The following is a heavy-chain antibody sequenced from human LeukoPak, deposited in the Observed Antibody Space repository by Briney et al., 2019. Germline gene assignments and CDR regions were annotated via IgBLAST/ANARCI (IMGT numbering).Heavy chain of an antibody. CDR2: IRSDGTT. CDR3: AREFLFRDGYNHGFDY. J-gene: IGHJ4*02. D-gene: IGHD5-24*01. CDR1: GFTFSSYTFSTYA. V-gene: IGHV3-23*01. Sequence: PGGSLRLSCAASGFTFSSYTFSTYAMSWVRQAPGKGLEWVSVIRSDGTTAYADSVKGRFTISRDTSRNTLYLQMNSLRAEDTAVYYCAREFLFRDGYNHGFDYWGQGALVTVSS.